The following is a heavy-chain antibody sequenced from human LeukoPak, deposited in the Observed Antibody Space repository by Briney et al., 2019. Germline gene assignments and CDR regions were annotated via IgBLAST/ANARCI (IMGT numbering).Heavy chain of an antibody. Sequence: SETLSLTCTVSGGSISSYYWSWIRQPAGKGLECIGRINTSGSTNYNPSLKSRVTMSVDTSKNQFSLKLSSVTAADTAVYYCARRKREWLRYYYYMDVWGKGTTVTISS. CDR1: GGSISSYY. CDR2: INTSGST. D-gene: IGHD5-12*01. J-gene: IGHJ6*03. V-gene: IGHV4-4*07. CDR3: ARRKREWLRYYYYMDV.